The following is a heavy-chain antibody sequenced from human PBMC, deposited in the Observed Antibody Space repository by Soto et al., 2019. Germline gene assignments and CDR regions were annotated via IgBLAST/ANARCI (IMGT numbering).Heavy chain of an antibody. CDR3: ASTDYYDSSGYSY. CDR2: IYHSGST. CDR1: GGSISSGGYS. D-gene: IGHD3-22*01. J-gene: IGHJ4*02. Sequence: QLQLQESGSGLVKPSQTLSLTCAVSGGSISSGGYSWSWIRQPPGKGLEWIGYIYHSGSTYYNPPXXXRXXISVDRSKNQFSLKLSSVPAADTAVYYCASTDYYDSSGYSYWGQGTLVTVSS. V-gene: IGHV4-30-2*01.